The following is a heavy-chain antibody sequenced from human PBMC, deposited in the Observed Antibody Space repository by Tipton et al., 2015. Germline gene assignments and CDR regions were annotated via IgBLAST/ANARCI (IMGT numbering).Heavy chain of an antibody. Sequence: LRLSCTVSGGSISSDNRYWGWIRQPPGKGLEWIGSLYFSGTTYYNPSLKSRVTISIDSFKNQFSLKLSSVTAADTAVYYCASPSLPHDRGDYYFQSWGQGSLVTVSS. V-gene: IGHV4-39*01. D-gene: IGHD2-21*02. CDR1: GGSISSDNRY. CDR3: ASPSLPHDRGDYYFQS. CDR2: LYFSGTT. J-gene: IGHJ4*02.